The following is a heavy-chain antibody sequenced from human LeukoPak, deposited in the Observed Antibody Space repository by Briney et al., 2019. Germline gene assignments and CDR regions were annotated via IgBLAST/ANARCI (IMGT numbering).Heavy chain of an antibody. J-gene: IGHJ4*02. V-gene: IGHV3-7*04. Sequence: PGGSLRLSCAASGFTFRNYEMNWVRQAPGKGPEWVATIKSDGSDKYYVDSVRGRFTVSRDNAKNSLYLEMSSLRAEDTAVYYCARGGVSMITYWGQGTLVTVSS. D-gene: IGHD3-22*01. CDR2: IKSDGSDK. CDR3: ARGGVSMITY. CDR1: GFTFRNYE.